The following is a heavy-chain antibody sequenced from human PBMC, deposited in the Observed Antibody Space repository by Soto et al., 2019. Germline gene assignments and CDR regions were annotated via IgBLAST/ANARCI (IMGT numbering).Heavy chain of an antibody. D-gene: IGHD5-18*01. CDR3: ARDHRIQLWSKITAYYFDY. V-gene: IGHV3-30-3*01. Sequence: QVQLVESRGGVVQPGRSLRLSCAASGFTFSSYAMHWVRQAPGKGLEWVAVISYDGSNKYYADSVKGRFTISRDNSKNTLYLQMNSLRAEDTAVYYCARDHRIQLWSKITAYYFDYWGQGTLVTVSS. CDR1: GFTFSSYA. CDR2: ISYDGSNK. J-gene: IGHJ4*02.